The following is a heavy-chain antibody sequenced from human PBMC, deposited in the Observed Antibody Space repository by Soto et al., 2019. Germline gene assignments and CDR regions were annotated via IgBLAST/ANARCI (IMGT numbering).Heavy chain of an antibody. V-gene: IGHV1-18*01. CDR2: ISAYNGNT. D-gene: IGHD2-15*01. CDR3: AREGYCSGGSCPRYYMDV. J-gene: IGHJ6*03. Sequence: ASVKVSCKASGYTFTSYGISWVRQAPGQGLEWMGWISAYNGNTNYAQKLQGRVTMTRDTSTSTAYMELRSLRSDDTAVYYCAREGYCSGGSCPRYYMDVWGKGTTVTVSS. CDR1: GYTFTSYG.